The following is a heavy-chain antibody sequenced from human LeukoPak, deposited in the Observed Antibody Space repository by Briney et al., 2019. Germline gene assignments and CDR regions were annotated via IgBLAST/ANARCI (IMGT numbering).Heavy chain of an antibody. Sequence: GGSLRLSCAASGFTFNSYSMNWVRQAPGKGLEWVSSISSSSSYIYYADSVKGRFTISRDNAKNSLYLQMNSLRAEDTAVYYCARVMVRGVITHFDYWGQGTLVTVSS. V-gene: IGHV3-21*01. J-gene: IGHJ4*02. CDR1: GFTFNSYS. CDR2: ISSSSSYI. CDR3: ARVMVRGVITHFDY. D-gene: IGHD3-10*01.